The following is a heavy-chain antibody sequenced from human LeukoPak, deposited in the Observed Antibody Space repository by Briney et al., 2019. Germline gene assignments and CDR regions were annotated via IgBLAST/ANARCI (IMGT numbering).Heavy chain of an antibody. D-gene: IGHD5-24*01. Sequence: GGSLRLSCEGSAFIFSGHWMNWVRQTPGKGLEWVSRIKYDGSYTNYADSVKGRFTISRDNARNTLSLHMISLRAEDTAVYFCVRDGDAYNFDFWGQGVLVTVSS. V-gene: IGHV3-74*01. CDR3: VRDGDAYNFDF. CDR2: IKYDGSYT. J-gene: IGHJ4*02. CDR1: AFIFSGHW.